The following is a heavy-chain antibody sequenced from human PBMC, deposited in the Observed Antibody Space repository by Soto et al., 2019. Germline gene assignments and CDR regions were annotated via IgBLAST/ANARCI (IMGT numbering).Heavy chain of an antibody. J-gene: IGHJ4*02. D-gene: IGHD3-22*01. CDR3: ARSFYYENSGYPD. CDR1: GYTFTNYW. CDR2: IDPSDSYI. V-gene: IGHV5-10-1*01. Sequence: GESLKISCKGSGYTFTNYWITWVRQMPGKGLEWMGRIDPSDSYINYSPSFQGHFTISADKSISTAYLQWSSLKASDTAVYYCARSFYYENSGYPDWGPGILVTVSS.